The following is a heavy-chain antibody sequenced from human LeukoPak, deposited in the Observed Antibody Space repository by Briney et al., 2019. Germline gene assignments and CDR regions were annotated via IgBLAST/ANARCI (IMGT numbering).Heavy chain of an antibody. J-gene: IGHJ4*02. V-gene: IGHV4-38-2*01. CDR1: GYSISSGYY. CDR2: IYHSGST. D-gene: IGHD2-15*01. Sequence: PSETLSLTCAVSGYSISSGYYWGWIRQPPGKGLEWIGSIYHSGSTYYNPSLKSRVTLSVDTSKNQSSLKLSSVTAADTAVYYCARSEDTPVRDIDYWGQGTLVTVSS. CDR3: ARSEDTPVRDIDY.